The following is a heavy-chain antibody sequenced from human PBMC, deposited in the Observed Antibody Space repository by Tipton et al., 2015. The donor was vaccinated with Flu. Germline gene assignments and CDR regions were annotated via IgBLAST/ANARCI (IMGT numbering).Heavy chain of an antibody. Sequence: TLSLTCTVSGYSISSRYYWGWIRQPPGKGLEWIGCVYHGGTTYYNPSLKSLVAISLDTFQNQFSLKLTSVTAADTAVYYCASTTYYYGSGSHDYWGQGTLVTVSS. V-gene: IGHV4-38-2*02. J-gene: IGHJ4*02. CDR2: VYHGGTT. D-gene: IGHD3-10*01. CDR3: ASTTYYYGSGSHDY. CDR1: GYSISSRYY.